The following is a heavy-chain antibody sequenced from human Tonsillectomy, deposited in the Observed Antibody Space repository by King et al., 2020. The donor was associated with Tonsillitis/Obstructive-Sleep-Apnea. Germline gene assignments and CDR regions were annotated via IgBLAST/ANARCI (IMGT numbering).Heavy chain of an antibody. CDR2: IGSRPYGGTT. CDR1: GFTFGDYA. V-gene: IGHV3-49*04. Sequence: QLVESGGGLVQPGRSLRLSCTASGFTFGDYAMSWVRQAPGKGLEWVGFIGSRPYGGTTEYAASVKGRFTISRDDSKSIAYLQMNRLKTEDTALYYCTRVAEFVVVPTATEGWFDHWGQGTLVTVSS. CDR3: TRVAEFVVVPTATEGWFDH. D-gene: IGHD2-2*01. J-gene: IGHJ5*02.